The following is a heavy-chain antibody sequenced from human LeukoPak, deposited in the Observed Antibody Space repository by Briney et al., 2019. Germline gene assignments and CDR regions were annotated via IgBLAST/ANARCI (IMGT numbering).Heavy chain of an antibody. J-gene: IGHJ6*02. CDR1: GGSFSGYY. CDR2: INHSGST. D-gene: IGHD2-2*01. Sequence: SETLSLTCAVYGGSFSGYYWSWIRQPPGKGLEWIGEINHSGSTNYNPSLKSRVTISVDTSKNQFSLKLSSVTAADTAVYYCARRSEYQLLSGMDVWGQGTTVTVSS. V-gene: IGHV4-34*01. CDR3: ARRSEYQLLSGMDV.